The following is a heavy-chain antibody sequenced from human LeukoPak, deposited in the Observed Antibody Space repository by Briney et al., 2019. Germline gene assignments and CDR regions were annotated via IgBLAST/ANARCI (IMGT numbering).Heavy chain of an antibody. Sequence: PGGSLRLSCAASGFTFSGYAMSWVRHAQGKGLEWVSAISGSGGSTYYADSVKGRFTISRDNSKNTLYLQMNSLRAEDTAVYYCAKGRYGSGTDFDYWGQGTLVTVSS. CDR3: AKGRYGSGTDFDY. CDR1: GFTFSGYA. D-gene: IGHD3-10*01. CDR2: ISGSGGST. J-gene: IGHJ4*02. V-gene: IGHV3-23*01.